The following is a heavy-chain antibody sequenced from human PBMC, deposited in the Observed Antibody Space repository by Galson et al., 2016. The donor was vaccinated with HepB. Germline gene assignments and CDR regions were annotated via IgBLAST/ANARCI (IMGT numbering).Heavy chain of an antibody. CDR1: GGNFNNFA. CDR2: MLPILSAP. J-gene: IGHJ4*02. CDR3: AAGFCDIRDSVRRGAFYFDD. V-gene: IGHV1-69*10. D-gene: IGHD2-15*01. Sequence: SVKVSCKAAGGNFNNFAINWVRQAPGQGLEWMAVMLPILSAPKYAQKFQSRVTITADKSTNTAYMELSSLRSDDTAVYYCAAGFCDIRDSVRRGAFYFDDWGQGSLVTVSS.